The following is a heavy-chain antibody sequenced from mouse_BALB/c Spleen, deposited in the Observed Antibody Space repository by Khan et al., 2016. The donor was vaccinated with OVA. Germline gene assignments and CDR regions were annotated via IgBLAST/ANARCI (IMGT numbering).Heavy chain of an antibody. CDR3: ARSNYYGSSLYALDY. V-gene: IGHV1S41*01. CDR2: VAPGSGSS. CDR1: GYTFTSYW. J-gene: IGHJ4*01. Sequence: DLVKPGASVKLSCKASGYTFTSYWINWIKERPGQGLEWIGRVAPGSGSSSYTEMFKAKAIMTIDTSSRTANIQLSSLSSEDSAVYFCARSNYYGSSLYALDYWGQGTSVTVSS. D-gene: IGHD1-1*01.